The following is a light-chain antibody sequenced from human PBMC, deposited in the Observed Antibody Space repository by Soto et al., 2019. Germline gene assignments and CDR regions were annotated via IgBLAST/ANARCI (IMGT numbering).Light chain of an antibody. J-gene: IGKJ3*01. CDR3: LPQGSNHLT. CDR2: AAS. Sequence: DIQMTQSPSSLSASVGDRVTITCRASQGIRNDLGWYQQKPGKAPKRLISAASSLQSGAPSRFIGSGSVTEFTLTISRPQPEDSATYYCLPQGSNHLTFGPGTKVGVK. CDR1: QGIRND. V-gene: IGKV1-17*01.